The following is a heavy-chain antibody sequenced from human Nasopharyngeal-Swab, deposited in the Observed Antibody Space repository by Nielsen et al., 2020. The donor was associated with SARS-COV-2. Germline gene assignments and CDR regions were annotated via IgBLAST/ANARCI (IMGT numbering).Heavy chain of an antibody. D-gene: IGHD6-19*01. CDR2: INPNSGGT. CDR1: GYTFTGYY. J-gene: IGHJ4*02. Sequence: ASVKVSYKASGYTFTGYYMHWVRQAPGQGLEWMGWINPNSGGTNYAQKFQGRVTMTRDTSISTAYMELSRLRSDDTAVYYCARDRGVGIAVAGTPRAGFDYWGQGTLVTVSS. CDR3: ARDRGVGIAVAGTPRAGFDY. V-gene: IGHV1-2*02.